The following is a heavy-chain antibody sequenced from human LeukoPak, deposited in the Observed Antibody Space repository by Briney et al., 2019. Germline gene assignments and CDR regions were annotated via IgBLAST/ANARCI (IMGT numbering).Heavy chain of an antibody. CDR2: INPNSGGT. V-gene: IGHV1-2*06. Sequence: ASVKVSCKASGYTSTGYYMHWVRQAPGQGLEWMGRINPNSGGTNYAQKFQGRVTMTRDTSISTAYMELSRLRSDDTAVYYCARDYSRGYSYGADYWGQGTLVTVSS. CDR1: GYTSTGYY. J-gene: IGHJ4*02. D-gene: IGHD5-18*01. CDR3: ARDYSRGYSYGADY.